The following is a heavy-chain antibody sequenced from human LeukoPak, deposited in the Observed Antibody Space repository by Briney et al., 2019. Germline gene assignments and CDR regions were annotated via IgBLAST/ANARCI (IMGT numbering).Heavy chain of an antibody. Sequence: GGSLRLSCAASGFTFGSYSMSWVRQAPGKGLEWVSTIDCGGTYHAASVKGRFIVSRDNSRNALYLQMNGLRAEDTAVYFSARDGLHCTGGSCESDYWGQGTLVTVSS. D-gene: IGHD2-8*02. CDR2: IDCGGT. J-gene: IGHJ4*02. CDR1: GFTFGSYS. CDR3: ARDGLHCTGGSCESDY. V-gene: IGHV3-23*01.